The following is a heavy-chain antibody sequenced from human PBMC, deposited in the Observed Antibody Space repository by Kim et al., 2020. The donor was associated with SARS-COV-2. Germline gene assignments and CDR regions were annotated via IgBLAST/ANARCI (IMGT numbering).Heavy chain of an antibody. Sequence: SETLSLTCTVSGGSISSGSYYWSWIRQPAGKGLEWIGRIYTSGSTNYNPSLKSRVTISVDTSKNQFSLKLSSVTAADTAVYYCARRGGDGYNQYYFDYWGQGTLVTVSS. CDR1: GGSISSGSYY. D-gene: IGHD3-16*01. CDR2: IYTSGST. CDR3: ARRGGDGYNQYYFDY. J-gene: IGHJ4*02. V-gene: IGHV4-61*02.